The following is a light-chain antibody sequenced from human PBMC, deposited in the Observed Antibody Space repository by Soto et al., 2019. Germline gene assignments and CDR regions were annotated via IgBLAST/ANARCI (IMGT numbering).Light chain of an antibody. Sequence: QSALTQPASVSGSPGQSITISCTGTSSDIGAYDYVSWYQQFPGTAPKLMLYDVYSRPSGVSTRFSGSKSGNTASLTISGLQAEDEADYYCSSYTSTNTPHVFGTGTQLTVL. CDR3: SSYTSTNTPHV. V-gene: IGLV2-14*01. CDR2: DVY. J-gene: IGLJ1*01. CDR1: SSDIGAYDY.